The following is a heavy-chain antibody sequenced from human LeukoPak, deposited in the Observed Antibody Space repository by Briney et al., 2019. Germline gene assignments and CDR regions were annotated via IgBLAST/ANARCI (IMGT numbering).Heavy chain of an antibody. CDR3: ARSGYSSSWYGVFGSVAINWFDP. J-gene: IGHJ5*02. V-gene: IGHV3-21*01. D-gene: IGHD6-13*01. Sequence: GGSLRLSCAASGFIVSDNFLSWVRQAPGKGLEWVSSISSSSSYIYYADSVKGRFTISRDNAKNSLYLQMNSLRAEDTAVYYCARSGYSSSWYGVFGSVAINWFDPWGQGTLVTVSS. CDR1: GFIVSDNF. CDR2: ISSSSSYI.